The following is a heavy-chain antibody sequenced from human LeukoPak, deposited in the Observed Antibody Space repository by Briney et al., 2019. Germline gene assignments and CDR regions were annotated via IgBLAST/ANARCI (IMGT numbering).Heavy chain of an antibody. V-gene: IGHV5-51*01. CDR2: IYPGDSDT. Sequence: GESLEISCKASVFSFTNYWIAWVRQMPGQGLEWMGSIYPGDSDTRYNPSFQGQVSISADKSISTAYLQWSSPKASDTAMYYCARLFSGNNYGYAFWYNYMDVWGKGTTVTVSS. CDR1: VFSFTNYW. J-gene: IGHJ6*03. CDR3: ARLFSGNNYGYAFWYNYMDV. D-gene: IGHD5-18*01.